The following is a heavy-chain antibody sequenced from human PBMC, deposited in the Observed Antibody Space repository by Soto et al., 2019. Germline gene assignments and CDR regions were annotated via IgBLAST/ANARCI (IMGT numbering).Heavy chain of an antibody. CDR2: MNPNSGNT. CDR1: GYTFTSYD. D-gene: IGHD4-17*01. J-gene: IGHJ5*02. CDR3: ARGIKYGAYSRWFDP. V-gene: IGHV1-8*01. Sequence: QVQLVQSGAEVKKPGASVKVSCKASGYTFTSYDINWVRQATGQGLEYLGWMNPNSGNTAYVQKFQGRVTMTWDTSITTAYMELSSLRSEDTAVYFCARGIKYGAYSRWFDPWGQGNPGHRLL.